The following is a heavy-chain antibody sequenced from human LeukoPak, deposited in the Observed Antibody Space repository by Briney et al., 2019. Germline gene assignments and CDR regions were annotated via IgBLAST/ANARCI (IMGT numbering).Heavy chain of an antibody. D-gene: IGHD6-6*01. CDR3: ARHGRVYSSSTSDFYYSYYMDV. V-gene: IGHV4-39*01. CDR1: GGSISSSSYY. J-gene: IGHJ6*03. CDR2: IYYSGSS. Sequence: SETLSLTCTVSGGSISSSSYYWGWIRQPPGKGLEWIGSIYYSGSSYYNPSLKSRVTISVDTSKNQFSLKLSSVTAADTAVYYCARHGRVYSSSTSDFYYSYYMDVWGKGTTVTVSS.